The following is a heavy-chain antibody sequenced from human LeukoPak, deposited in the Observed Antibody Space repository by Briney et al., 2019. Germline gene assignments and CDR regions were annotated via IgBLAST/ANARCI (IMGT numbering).Heavy chain of an antibody. CDR2: IYYSGST. Sequence: SETLSLTCTVSGGSISSSSYYWSWIRQPPGKGLEWIGYIYYSGSTNYNPSLKSRVTISVDTTKNQFSLKLSSVTAADTAVYYCARWPRVRRFDAFDIWGQGTMVTVSS. CDR3: ARWPRVRRFDAFDI. V-gene: IGHV4-61*01. J-gene: IGHJ3*02. CDR1: GGSISSSSYY. D-gene: IGHD3-16*01.